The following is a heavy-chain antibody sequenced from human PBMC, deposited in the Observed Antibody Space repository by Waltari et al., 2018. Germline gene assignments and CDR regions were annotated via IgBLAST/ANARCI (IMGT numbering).Heavy chain of an antibody. V-gene: IGHV1-69*04. Sequence: QVQLVQSGPEVKKPGSSVKVSCKGYGGFFRRQATTWVRQAPGQGLEWMGRIVPIVGLVNYAQKFQGRVSITADKFTSIAYMELSGLRSEDTAVYYCARSGVAVAGSYFDYWGQGALVTVSS. CDR3: ARSGVAVAGSYFDY. J-gene: IGHJ4*02. CDR2: IVPIVGLV. CDR1: GGFFRRQA. D-gene: IGHD6-19*01.